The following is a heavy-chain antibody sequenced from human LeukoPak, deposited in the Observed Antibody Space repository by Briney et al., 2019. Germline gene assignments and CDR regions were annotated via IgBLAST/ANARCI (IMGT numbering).Heavy chain of an antibody. Sequence: GGSLRLSCAVSGITLSNYGMSWVRQAPGKGLEWVAGISDSGGRTNYADSVKGRFTISRDNSKNTLYLQMNSLRAEDTAVYYCARGVDGYFDYWGQGTLVTVSS. CDR1: GITLSNYG. CDR3: ARGVDGYFDY. CDR2: ISDSGGRT. J-gene: IGHJ4*02. V-gene: IGHV3-23*01.